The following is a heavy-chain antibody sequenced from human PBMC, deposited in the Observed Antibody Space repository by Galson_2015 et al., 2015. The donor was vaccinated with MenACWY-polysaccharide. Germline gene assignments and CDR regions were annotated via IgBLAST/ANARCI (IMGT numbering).Heavy chain of an antibody. CDR1: GSRFSNSG. D-gene: IGHD2-2*01. J-gene: IGHJ3*02. CDR2: IQYDGSNK. Sequence: SLRLSCAASGSRFSNSGMHWVRQAPGRGLEWVAVIQYDGSNKVYADSVKGRFTISRDNSKNTVFLEMNTLGVEDTAVYYCAREGSRIVFHAFDIWGQGTRVIVSS. V-gene: IGHV3-33*01. CDR3: AREGSRIVFHAFDI.